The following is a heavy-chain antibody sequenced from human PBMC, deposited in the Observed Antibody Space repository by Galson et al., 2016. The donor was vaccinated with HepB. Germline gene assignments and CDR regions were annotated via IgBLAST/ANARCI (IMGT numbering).Heavy chain of an antibody. CDR3: AMDGGIGSPFAMDV. CDR1: GFTFSLYD. J-gene: IGHJ6*02. CDR2: ICPDYAT. V-gene: IGHV3-13*04. D-gene: IGHD2-15*01. Sequence: SLRLSCAASGFTFSLYDMHWVRQFTGKSLEWVSAICPDYATFYSDSVRGRFTISRENDKNSLFLQVNNLRAGDTAVYFCAMDGGIGSPFAMDVWGQGTTVTVSS.